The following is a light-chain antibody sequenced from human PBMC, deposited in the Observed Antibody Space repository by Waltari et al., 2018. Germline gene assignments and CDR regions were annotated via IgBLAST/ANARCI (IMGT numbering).Light chain of an antibody. CDR1: VAINKW. J-gene: IGKJ1*01. V-gene: IGKV1-5*01. CDR3: QQYNRFSP. Sequence: DTQLSQFPSTLAASVGDRVTITCRARVAINKWLAWYQQKPGKAPKVLIYKASTLKSGVPSMFSGSGSGTEFTLTIDSLQPDDFATYYCQQYNRFSPFGQGTNVEVK. CDR2: KAS.